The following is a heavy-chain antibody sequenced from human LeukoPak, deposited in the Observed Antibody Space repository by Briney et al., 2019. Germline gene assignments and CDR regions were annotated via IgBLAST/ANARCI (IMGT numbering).Heavy chain of an antibody. CDR3: ATIYGDYSDFDS. Sequence: SETLSLTCAVYGAPLNNYFWSWIRQPPGKGLEWIAEITHSGRTHYSPSLRSRVAISADTSKSQFSLKLSSVTAADTAVYYCATIYGDYSDFDSWGQGTLVTVSS. V-gene: IGHV4-34*01. D-gene: IGHD4-17*01. CDR2: ITHSGRT. CDR1: GAPLNNYF. J-gene: IGHJ4*02.